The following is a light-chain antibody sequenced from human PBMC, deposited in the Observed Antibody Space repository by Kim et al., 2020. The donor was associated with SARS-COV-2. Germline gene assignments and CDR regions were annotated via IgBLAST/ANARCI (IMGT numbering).Light chain of an antibody. CDR3: KSRDSSGNLLV. CDR2: AKN. V-gene: IGLV3-19*01. CDR1: SLRTYY. J-gene: IGLJ3*02. Sequence: SSELTQDPAVSVALGQTVRITCQGDSLRTYYASWYQQKPGQAPILVIFAKNNRPSGIPDRFSGSSSGNTASLTITGAQAEDEADYYCKSRDSSGNLLVFG.